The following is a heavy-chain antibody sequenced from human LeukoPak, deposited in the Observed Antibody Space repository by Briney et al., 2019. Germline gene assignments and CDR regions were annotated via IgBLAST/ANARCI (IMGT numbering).Heavy chain of an antibody. CDR2: IIGSVGST. CDR3: AKGSCWGTSCYSDY. D-gene: IGHD2-2*02. J-gene: IGHJ4*02. V-gene: IGHV3-23*01. CDR1: GFTFSSYA. Sequence: SGGSLRLSCTASGFTFSSYAMRWVRQAPGKRLVWVSRIIGSVGSTYYADSVKGRFTIARDNSKNTVYMHMKSLRVEDTAVYYCAKGSCWGTSCYSDYWGQGTLVTVSS.